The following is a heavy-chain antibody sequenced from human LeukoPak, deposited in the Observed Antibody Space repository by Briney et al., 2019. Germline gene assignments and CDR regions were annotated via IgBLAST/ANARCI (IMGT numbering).Heavy chain of an antibody. CDR3: ARDLDRYSSGWRFDY. CDR2: IYHSGIT. D-gene: IGHD6-19*01. CDR1: GYSISSGYY. Sequence: PSETLSLTCTVSGYSISSGYYWGWIRQPPGKGLEWIGIIYHSGITYYNPSLKSRVTISVDTSKNQFSLKLTSVTAADTAIYYCARDLDRYSSGWRFDYWGQGTLVTVSS. J-gene: IGHJ4*02. V-gene: IGHV4-38-2*02.